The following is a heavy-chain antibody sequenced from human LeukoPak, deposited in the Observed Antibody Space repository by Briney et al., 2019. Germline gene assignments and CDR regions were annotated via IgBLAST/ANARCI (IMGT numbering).Heavy chain of an antibody. D-gene: IGHD2-21*01. CDR3: ARLAYCGGDCYLYYFDY. J-gene: IGHJ4*02. V-gene: IGHV5-51*01. CDR2: IYPGDSDT. Sequence: GESLKISCKGSGYSFTSYWIGWVRQMPGKGLEWMGIIYPGDSDTRHSPSFQGQVTISADKSISTAYLQWSSLKASDTAMYYCARLAYCGGDCYLYYFDYWGQGTLVTVSS. CDR1: GYSFTSYW.